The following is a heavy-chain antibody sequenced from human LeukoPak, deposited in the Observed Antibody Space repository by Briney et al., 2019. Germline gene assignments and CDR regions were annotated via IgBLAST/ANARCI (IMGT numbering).Heavy chain of an antibody. Sequence: SETLSLTCTVSGYSITTNYYWAWIRQSPGTGLEWIGSVYHNGETYYNPSLKSRVIISVDTSKNEFSLRLTSVTAADTAVYYCVTPRSWELSDMAVWGKGTTVIVSS. CDR3: VTPRSWELSDMAV. D-gene: IGHD1-26*01. V-gene: IGHV4-38-2*02. J-gene: IGHJ6*03. CDR2: VYHNGET. CDR1: GYSITTNYY.